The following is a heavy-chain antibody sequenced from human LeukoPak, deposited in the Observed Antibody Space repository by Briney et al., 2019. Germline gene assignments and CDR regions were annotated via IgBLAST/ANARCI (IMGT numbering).Heavy chain of an antibody. CDR2: IYYSGST. V-gene: IGHV4-39*01. Sequence: PSETLSLTCTVSGGSISSSSYYWGWIRQPPGKGLEWIGSIYYSGSTYYNPSLKSRVTISVDTSKNQFFLKLSSVTAADTAVYYCARHEGTTSYYFDYWGQGTLVTVSS. D-gene: IGHD4-17*01. J-gene: IGHJ4*02. CDR3: ARHEGTTSYYFDY. CDR1: GGSISSSSYY.